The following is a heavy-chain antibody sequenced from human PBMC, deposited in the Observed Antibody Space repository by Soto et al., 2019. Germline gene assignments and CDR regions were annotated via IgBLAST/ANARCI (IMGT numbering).Heavy chain of an antibody. J-gene: IGHJ4*02. CDR2: ISGSGGST. CDR1: GFTFSSYA. Sequence: GGSLRLSXAASGFTFSSYAMSWVRQAPGKGLEWVSAISGSGGSTYYADSVKGRFTISRDNSKNTLYLQMNSLRAEDTAVYYCAKSSSSWYSRFDYWGQGTLVTVSS. V-gene: IGHV3-23*01. CDR3: AKSSSSWYSRFDY. D-gene: IGHD6-13*01.